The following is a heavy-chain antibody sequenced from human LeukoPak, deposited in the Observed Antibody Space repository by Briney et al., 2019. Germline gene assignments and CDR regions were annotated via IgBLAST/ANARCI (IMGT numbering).Heavy chain of an antibody. CDR1: GFTFSSYE. CDR3: AREGSFYAYGMDV. D-gene: IGHD3-16*01. Sequence: GRSLRLSCAASGFTFSSYEMNWVRQAPGKGLEWVSYISSSGSTIYYADSVKGRFTISRDNAKNSLCLQMNSLRAEDTAVYYCAREGSFYAYGMDVWGQGTTVTVSS. V-gene: IGHV3-48*03. CDR2: ISSSGSTI. J-gene: IGHJ6*02.